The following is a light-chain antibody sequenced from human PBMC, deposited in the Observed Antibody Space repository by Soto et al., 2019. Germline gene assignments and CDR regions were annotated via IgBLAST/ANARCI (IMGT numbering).Light chain of an antibody. CDR1: SGHSSYT. J-gene: IGLJ1*01. CDR3: QTWGTGIQV. Sequence: QLVLTQSPSASASLGASVKLTCTLSSGHSSYTIAWHQQQPQKGPRYLMKVNSDGSHSKGDGIPDCFSGSSSGAERYLTISSLQSEDEADYYCQTWGTGIQVFGAGTKVTVL. V-gene: IGLV4-69*01. CDR2: VNSDGSH.